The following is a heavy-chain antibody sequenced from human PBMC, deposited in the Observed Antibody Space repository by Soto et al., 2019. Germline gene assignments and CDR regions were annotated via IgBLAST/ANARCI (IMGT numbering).Heavy chain of an antibody. CDR1: VCSISDYW. J-gene: IGHJ4*02. CDR2: IKRDGSEK. Sequence: PVGSLRLSCAASVCSISDYWMSCVRHSPGKWLEWVANIKRDGSEKYYVDSVKGRFTISRDNAKNSLYLQMNSLRADDTAVYYCARDRDLAVPAAVIYFDSWGQGTLVTLSS. CDR3: ARDRDLAVPAAVIYFDS. V-gene: IGHV3-7*01. D-gene: IGHD2-2*01.